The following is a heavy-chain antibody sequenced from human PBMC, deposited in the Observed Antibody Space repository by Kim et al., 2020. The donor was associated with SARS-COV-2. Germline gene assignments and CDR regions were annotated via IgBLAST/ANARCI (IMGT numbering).Heavy chain of an antibody. V-gene: IGHV1-18*01. CDR1: GYTFTSYG. CDR3: ARARDYYDSSGYSDAFDI. CDR2: ISAYNGNT. J-gene: IGHJ3*02. Sequence: ASVKVSCKASGYTFTSYGISWVRQAPGQGLEWMGWISAYNGNTNYAQKLQGRVTMTTDTSTSTAYMELRSLRSDDTAVYYCARARDYYDSSGYSDAFDIWGQGTMVTVSS. D-gene: IGHD3-22*01.